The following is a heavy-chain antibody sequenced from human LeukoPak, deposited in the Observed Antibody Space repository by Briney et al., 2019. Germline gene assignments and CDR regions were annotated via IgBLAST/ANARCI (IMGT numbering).Heavy chain of an antibody. CDR1: YY. J-gene: IGHJ4*02. CDR2: ISSSGSTR. V-gene: IGHV3-11*01. Sequence: YYMXWXXXXPGKGLEWVSYISSSGSTRYYADSVKGRFTISRDNAKNSLYLQMNSLRAEDTAVYYCARDRKREAAAAGSYFDYWGQGTLVTVSS. CDR3: ARDRKREAAAAGSYFDY. D-gene: IGHD6-13*01.